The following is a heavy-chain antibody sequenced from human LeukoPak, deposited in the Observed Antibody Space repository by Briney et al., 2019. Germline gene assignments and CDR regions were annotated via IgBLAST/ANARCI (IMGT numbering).Heavy chain of an antibody. CDR2: IYYSGST. CDR3: ARGGYGPFDY. J-gene: IGHJ4*02. V-gene: IGHV4-59*01. D-gene: IGHD5-18*01. CDR1: GGSISSYY. Sequence: SETLSLICTVSGGSISSYYWSWIRQPPGKGLEWIGYIYYSGSTNYNPSLKSRVTISVDTSKNQFSLKLSSVTAADTAVYYCARGGYGPFDYWGQGTLVTVSS.